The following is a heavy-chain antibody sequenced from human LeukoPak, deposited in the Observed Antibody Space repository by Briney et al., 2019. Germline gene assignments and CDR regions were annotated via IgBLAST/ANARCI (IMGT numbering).Heavy chain of an antibody. CDR1: GGSISSSSYY. J-gene: IGHJ6*02. V-gene: IGHV4-39*01. D-gene: IGHD3-3*01. Sequence: SETLSLTCTVSGGSISSSSYYWGWIRQPPGKGLEWIGSIYYSGGTYYNPSLKSRVTISVDTSKNQFSLKLSSVTAADTAVYYCARHGGTYYDFWSGLLGDYYYYGMDVWGQGTTVTVSS. CDR2: IYYSGGT. CDR3: ARHGGTYYDFWSGLLGDYYYYGMDV.